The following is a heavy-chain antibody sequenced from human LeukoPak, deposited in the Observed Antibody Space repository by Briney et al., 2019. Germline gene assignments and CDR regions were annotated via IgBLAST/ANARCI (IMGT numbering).Heavy chain of an antibody. CDR1: GFTFGDYA. CDR2: IRSKAYGGTT. CDR3: TKGGDFDAFDI. V-gene: IGHV3-49*04. D-gene: IGHD3-3*01. Sequence: GGSLRLSCTASGFTFGDYAMSWVRQAPGKGLEWVGFIRSKAYGGTTEYAASVKGRFTISRDDSKSIAYLQMNSLKTEDTAVYYCTKGGDFDAFDIWGQGTMVTVSS. J-gene: IGHJ3*02.